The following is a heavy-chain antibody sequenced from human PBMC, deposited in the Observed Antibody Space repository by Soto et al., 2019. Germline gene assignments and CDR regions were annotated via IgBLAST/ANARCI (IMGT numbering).Heavy chain of an antibody. CDR2: IWYDGSNK. V-gene: IGHV3-33*01. CDR1: GFTFSSYG. D-gene: IGHD2-2*01. J-gene: IGHJ6*04. CDR3: AREGVYRKYHLPSADMDV. Sequence: QVQLVESGGGVVQPGRSLRLSCAASGFTFSSYGMHWVRQAPGKGLEWVAVIWYDGSNKYYADSVKGRFTISRDNSKNALDLQTNSLSDDDSDVHYFAREGVYRKYHLPSADMDVWGKGTTVTLSP.